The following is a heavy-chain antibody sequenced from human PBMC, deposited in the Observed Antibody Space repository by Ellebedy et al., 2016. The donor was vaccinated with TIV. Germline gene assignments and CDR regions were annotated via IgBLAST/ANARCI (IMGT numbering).Heavy chain of an antibody. CDR2: IKSKTDGGTT. CDR1: GFTFSNAW. J-gene: IGHJ4*02. Sequence: GGSLRLXXAASGFTFSNAWKSWVRQAPGKGLEWVGRIKSKTDGGTTDYAAPVKGRFTISRDDSKNTLYLQMNSVKTEDTAVYYCTVHSGSYFYWGQGTLVTVSS. V-gene: IGHV3-15*01. CDR3: TVHSGSYFY. D-gene: IGHD1-26*01.